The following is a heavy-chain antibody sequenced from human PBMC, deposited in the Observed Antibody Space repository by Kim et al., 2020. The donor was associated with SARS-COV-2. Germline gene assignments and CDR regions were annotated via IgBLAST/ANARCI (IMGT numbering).Heavy chain of an antibody. CDR3: ARVKTANENSSGWYFWWYFDL. J-gene: IGHJ2*01. CDR1: GFTFSSYA. Sequence: GGSLRLSCAASGFTFSSYAMHWVRQAPGKGLEWVAVISYDGSSKYYADSVKGRFTISRDNSKNTLYLQMNSLRAEDTAVYYCARVKTANENSSGWYFWWYFDLWGRGTLVTVSS. D-gene: IGHD6-19*01. CDR2: ISYDGSSK. V-gene: IGHV3-30*04.